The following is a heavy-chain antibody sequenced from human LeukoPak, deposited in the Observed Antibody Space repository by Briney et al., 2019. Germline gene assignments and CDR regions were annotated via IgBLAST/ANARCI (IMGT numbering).Heavy chain of an antibody. V-gene: IGHV1-8*03. CDR1: GYTFTSYD. CDR2: MNPNSGNT. D-gene: IGHD4-23*01. CDR3: ARPASGNGGFDF. Sequence: GASVKVSCKASGYTFTSYDINWVRQATGQGLEWMGWMNPNSGNTGYAQKFQGRVTITRNNAISTAYMELSSLRSEDTAIYYCARPASGNGGFDFWGQGAQVTVSS. J-gene: IGHJ4*02.